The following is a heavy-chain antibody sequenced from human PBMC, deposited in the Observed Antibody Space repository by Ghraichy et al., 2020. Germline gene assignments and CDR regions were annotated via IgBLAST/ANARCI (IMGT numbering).Heavy chain of an antibody. Sequence: SETLSLTCTVSGGSISSYYWSWIRQPPGKGLEWIGYIYYSGTTTYNPSLKSRVTISVDTSKNQFSLKLSSVTAADTAVYYCARGPLAYYGTWGQGTLVTVSS. V-gene: IGHV4-59*01. CDR1: GGSISSYY. CDR3: ARGPLAYYGT. D-gene: IGHD3-22*01. J-gene: IGHJ5*02. CDR2: IYYSGTT.